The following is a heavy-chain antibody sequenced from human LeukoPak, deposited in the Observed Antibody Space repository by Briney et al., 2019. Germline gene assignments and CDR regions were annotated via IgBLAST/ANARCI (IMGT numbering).Heavy chain of an antibody. D-gene: IGHD3-10*01. CDR3: AATYGSGYFDY. CDR1: GFTVSSNY. CDR2: IYSGGST. Sequence: GGSLKLSCAASGFTVSSNYMSWVRQAPGKGLEWVSVIYSGGSTYYADSVKGRFTISRDNSKNTLYLQMNSLRAEDTAVYYCAATYGSGYFDYWGQGTLVTVSS. V-gene: IGHV3-53*01. J-gene: IGHJ4*02.